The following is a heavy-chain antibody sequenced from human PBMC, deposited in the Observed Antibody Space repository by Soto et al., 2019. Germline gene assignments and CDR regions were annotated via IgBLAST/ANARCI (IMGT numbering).Heavy chain of an antibody. Sequence: EVQLLESGGGLVQPGGSLRLSCAASGFSFNSYSMSWVRQAPGKGLEWVAGIIGSGDSAYYADSVKGRFTISRDNSKNSLYLQMNSLRAGDTAIYYCVKDRGTTTVTFDAFQHWGQGTLVAVSS. D-gene: IGHD4-17*01. CDR3: VKDRGTTTVTFDAFQH. CDR2: IIGSGDSA. CDR1: GFSFNSYS. J-gene: IGHJ1*01. V-gene: IGHV3-23*01.